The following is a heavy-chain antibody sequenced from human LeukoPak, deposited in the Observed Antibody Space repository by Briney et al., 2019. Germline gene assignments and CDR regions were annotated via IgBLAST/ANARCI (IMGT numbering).Heavy chain of an antibody. CDR3: ARSSSWPGGVDY. D-gene: IGHD6-13*01. Sequence: SVKVSCKASGYTFTGYYMHWVRQAPGQGLEWMGRIIPILGIANYAQKFQGRVTITADKSTSTAYMELSSLRSEDTAVYYCARSSSWPGGVDYWGQGTLVTVSS. CDR1: GYTFTGYY. CDR2: IIPILGIA. J-gene: IGHJ4*02. V-gene: IGHV1-69*02.